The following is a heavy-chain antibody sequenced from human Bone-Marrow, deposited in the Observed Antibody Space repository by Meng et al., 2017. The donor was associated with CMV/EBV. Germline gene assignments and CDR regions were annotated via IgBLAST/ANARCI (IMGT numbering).Heavy chain of an antibody. CDR1: GYTFTSYD. D-gene: IGHD3-3*01. Sequence: ASVKVSCKASGYTFTSYDINWVRQTTGQGLEWMGWMNPNSGNTGYAQKFQGRVTITRNTSISTAYMELSSLRSEDTAVYYCARMTKTYYDFWSGYSGWYYYGMDGWGQGTTVTVSS. V-gene: IGHV1-8*03. J-gene: IGHJ6*02. CDR2: MNPNSGNT. CDR3: ARMTKTYYDFWSGYSGWYYYGMDG.